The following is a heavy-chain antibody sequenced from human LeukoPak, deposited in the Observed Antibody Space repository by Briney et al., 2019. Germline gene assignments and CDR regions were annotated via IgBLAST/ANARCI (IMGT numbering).Heavy chain of an antibody. J-gene: IGHJ4*02. CDR3: AREPTIVARGY. Sequence: GGSLRLSCAASGFTFSSYSMNWVRQAPGKGLEWVSVIYSGGSTYYADSVKGRFTISRDNSKNTLYLQMNSLRAEDTAVYYCAREPTIVARGYWGQGTLVTVSS. V-gene: IGHV3-53*01. CDR1: GFTFSSYS. D-gene: IGHD3-22*01. CDR2: IYSGGST.